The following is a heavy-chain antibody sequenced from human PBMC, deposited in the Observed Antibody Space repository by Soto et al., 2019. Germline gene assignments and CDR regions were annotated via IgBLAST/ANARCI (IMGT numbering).Heavy chain of an antibody. CDR1: GFTFSSYS. D-gene: IGHD3-3*01. V-gene: IGHV3-21*01. CDR3: ARGPRITIFGVVI. Sequence: GGSLRLSCAASGFTFSSYSMNWVRQAPGKGLEWVSSISSSSSYIYYADSVKGRFTISRDNAKNSLYLQMNSLRAEDTAVYYCARGPRITIFGVVIWGQGTLVTVSS. CDR2: ISSSSSYI. J-gene: IGHJ4*02.